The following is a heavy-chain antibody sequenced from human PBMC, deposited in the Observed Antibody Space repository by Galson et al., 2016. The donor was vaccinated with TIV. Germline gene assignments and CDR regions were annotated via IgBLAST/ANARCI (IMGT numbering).Heavy chain of an antibody. CDR1: GSSISSITYY. J-gene: IGHJ3*02. Sequence: LSLTCTVSGSSISSITYYWGWIRQPPGKGLEWIGNIYYTGKTYYNPSLKSRVTISVDTSKNQFSLKLNSVTAADTAVYFCASGNPNAHGGNFDASDIWGQGTVVTVSS. CDR2: IYYTGKT. D-gene: IGHD4-23*01. CDR3: ASGNPNAHGGNFDASDI. V-gene: IGHV4-39*07.